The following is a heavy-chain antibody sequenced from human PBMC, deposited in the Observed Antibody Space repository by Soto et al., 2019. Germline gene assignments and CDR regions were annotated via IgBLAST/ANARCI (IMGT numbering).Heavy chain of an antibody. D-gene: IGHD3-22*01. CDR1: GYTFTSYA. V-gene: IGHV1-3*05. CDR2: INAGNGNT. CDR3: ARSSGYYLIDDY. J-gene: IGHJ4*02. Sequence: QVQLVQSGAEEKKPGASVKVSCKASGYTFTSYAMHWVRQAPGQRLEWMGWINAGNGNTKYSQKFQGRVTITRDTSASTAGIELSSLRSEDTAVYYCARSSGYYLIDDYWGQGTLVTVSS.